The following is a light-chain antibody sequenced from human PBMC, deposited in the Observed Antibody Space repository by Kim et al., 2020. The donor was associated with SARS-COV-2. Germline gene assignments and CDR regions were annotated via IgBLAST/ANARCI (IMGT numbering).Light chain of an antibody. CDR2: YDS. V-gene: IGLV3-21*04. J-gene: IGLJ2*01. Sequence: SYELIQPPSVSVAPGKTARVSCGGNSIGSKSAHWYQQKSGQAPVLVMYYDSDRPSGIPERFSGSNSGNTATLTISRVEAVDEADYYCQVWDSSSDHRVVFGGGTQLTVL. CDR3: QVWDSSSDHRVV. CDR1: SIGSKS.